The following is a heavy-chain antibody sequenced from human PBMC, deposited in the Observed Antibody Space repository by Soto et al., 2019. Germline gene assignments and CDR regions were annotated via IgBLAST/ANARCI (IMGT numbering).Heavy chain of an antibody. Sequence: ASVKVSCKASGGTFSSYAISWVRQAPGQGLEWMGGIIPIFGTANYAQKFQGRVTITADESTSTAYMELSSLRSEDTAVYYCARPQSEVRENIAATIGSDYYYGMEVWGQGTRVTVAS. J-gene: IGHJ6*01. CDR3: ARPQSEVRENIAATIGSDYYYGMEV. D-gene: IGHD5-12*01. CDR1: GGTFSSYA. CDR2: IIPIFGTA. V-gene: IGHV1-69*13.